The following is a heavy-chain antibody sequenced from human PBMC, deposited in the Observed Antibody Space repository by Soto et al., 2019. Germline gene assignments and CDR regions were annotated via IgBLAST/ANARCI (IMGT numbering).Heavy chain of an antibody. CDR3: ARPVAGDYIWGSYRSRGVDY. CDR1: GYTFTSYD. V-gene: IGHV1-8*01. D-gene: IGHD3-16*02. Sequence: QVQLVQSGAEVKKPGASVKVSCKASGYTFTSYDINWVRQATGQGLEWMGWMNPNSGNTGYAQKFQVRVTMTRNTSISTAYMELSSLRSEDTAVYYCARPVAGDYIWGSYRSRGVDYWGQGTLVTVSS. J-gene: IGHJ4*02. CDR2: MNPNSGNT.